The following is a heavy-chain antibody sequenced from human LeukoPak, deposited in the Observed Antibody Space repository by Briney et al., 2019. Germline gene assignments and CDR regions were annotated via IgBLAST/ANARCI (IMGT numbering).Heavy chain of an antibody. CDR1: GGSISSGSYY. D-gene: IGHD6-19*01. Sequence: SETLSLTCTVSGGSISSGSYYWSWLRQPAGKGLEWIGRIYTSGSTNYNPSLKSRVPISVDTSKNQFSLKLSSVTAADTAVYYCARATFYSSGWYGGYYMDVWGKGTTVTVSS. J-gene: IGHJ6*03. CDR3: ARATFYSSGWYGGYYMDV. CDR2: IYTSGST. V-gene: IGHV4-61*02.